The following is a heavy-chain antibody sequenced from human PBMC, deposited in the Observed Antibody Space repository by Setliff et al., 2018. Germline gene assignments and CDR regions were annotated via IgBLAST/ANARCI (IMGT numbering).Heavy chain of an antibody. CDR1: GGPVTRTTTF. J-gene: IGHJ4*02. Sequence: SETLSLTCTVSGGPVTRTTTFWGWVRQTPGKGLEWIGSTYDSGSTYYNPSLNSRVTISEDASKNQFSLKLTSVTAADAAVYYCARAAVTSGARADYFDNWGRGTLVTVSS. CDR2: TYDSGST. CDR3: ARAAVTSGARADYFDN. V-gene: IGHV4-39*07. D-gene: IGHD4-17*01.